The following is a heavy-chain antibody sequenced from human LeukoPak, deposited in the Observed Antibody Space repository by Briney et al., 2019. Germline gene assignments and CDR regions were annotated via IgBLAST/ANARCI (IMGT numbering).Heavy chain of an antibody. CDR1: GYTFTTYG. CDR2: ISAYNGNT. CDR3: ARGSYCSGSSCYSQYFDY. Sequence: ASVNVSCKASGYTFTTYGISWVRQAPGQGLEWMGWISAYNGNTKYAQKLQGRVSMTTDTSTSTAYMELRSLTSDDTAVYYCARGSYCSGSSCYSQYFDYWGQGTLVTVSS. J-gene: IGHJ4*02. D-gene: IGHD2-15*01. V-gene: IGHV1-18*01.